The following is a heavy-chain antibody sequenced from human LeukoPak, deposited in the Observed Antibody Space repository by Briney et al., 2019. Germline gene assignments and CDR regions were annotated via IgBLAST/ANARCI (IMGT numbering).Heavy chain of an antibody. CDR3: ARILPAGYSYGYGFDY. CDR2: MNPNSGNT. CDR1: GYTFTSYD. D-gene: IGHD5-18*01. Sequence: ASVKVSSKASGYTFTSYDINWVRQATGQGLEWMGWMNPNSGNTGYAQKFQGRVTMTRNTSISTAYMELSSLRSEDTAVYYCARILPAGYSYGYGFDYWGQGTLVTVSS. J-gene: IGHJ4*02. V-gene: IGHV1-8*01.